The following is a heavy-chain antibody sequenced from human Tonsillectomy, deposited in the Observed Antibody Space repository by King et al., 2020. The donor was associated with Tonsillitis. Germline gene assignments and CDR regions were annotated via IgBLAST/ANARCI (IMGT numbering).Heavy chain of an antibody. D-gene: IGHD2-21*01. Sequence: VQLVESGGGLVQPGGSLRLSCAASGITFSSYWMSWVRQTPGKGLEWVANIKQDGSEKYYVDSVKGRFTISRDNAKNSLYLDMNSLRAEDMAVYYCATTSGPCETFDFWGQGTMVTVSS. V-gene: IGHV3-7*03. CDR3: ATTSGPCETFDF. J-gene: IGHJ3*01. CDR1: GITFSSYW. CDR2: IKQDGSEK.